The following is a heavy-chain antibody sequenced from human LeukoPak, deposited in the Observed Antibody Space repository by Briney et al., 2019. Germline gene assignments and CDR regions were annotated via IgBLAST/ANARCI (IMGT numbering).Heavy chain of an antibody. CDR2: IYTSGST. D-gene: IGHD1-7*01. J-gene: IGHJ4*02. Sequence: SQTLSLTCTVSGASVSRGSYYWNWIRQPAGKGLEWIGRIYTSGSTNYNPSLKSRFTISLDTSKNRFSLKLSSVTAADTAMYYCAGVIGNYDGRLDYWSQGTLVTVSS. CDR3: AGVIGNYDGRLDY. CDR1: GASVSRGSYY. V-gene: IGHV4-61*02.